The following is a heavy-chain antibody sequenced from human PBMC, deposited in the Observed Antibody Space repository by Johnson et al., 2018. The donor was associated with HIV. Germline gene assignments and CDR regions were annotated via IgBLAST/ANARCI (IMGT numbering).Heavy chain of an antibody. CDR3: AKERAYIRTFDI. CDR1: GFTFSSYA. D-gene: IGHD5-18*01. J-gene: IGHJ3*02. V-gene: IGHV3-30*04. CDR2: ISYDGSNK. Sequence: QVQLVESGGGVVQPGRSLRLSCEASGFTFSSYAMHWVRQAPGKGLEWAAVISYDGSNKYYRDSVKGRFTISRDNSKNTLYLHMNSLRAEDTAVYYCAKERAYIRTFDIWGQGTLVTVSS.